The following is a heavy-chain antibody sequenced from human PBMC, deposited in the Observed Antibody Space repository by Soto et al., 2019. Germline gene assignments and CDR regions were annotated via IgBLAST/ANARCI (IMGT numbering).Heavy chain of an antibody. D-gene: IGHD6-19*01. CDR1: GGSISSSSYY. J-gene: IGHJ5*02. V-gene: IGHV4-39*01. CDR3: TSVTGGSGWFGYGGKNWFDP. Sequence: TCTVSGGSISSSSYYWGWIRQPPGKGLEWIGSIYYSGSTYYNPSLKSRVTISVDTSKNQFSLKLSSVTAADTAVYYCTSVTGGSGWFGYGGKNWFDPWGQGTLVTVSS. CDR2: IYYSGST.